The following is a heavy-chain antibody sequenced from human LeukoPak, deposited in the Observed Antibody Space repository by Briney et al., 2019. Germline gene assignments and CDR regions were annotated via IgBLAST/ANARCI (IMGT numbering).Heavy chain of an antibody. CDR3: AKVYYDYFDY. J-gene: IGHJ4*02. Sequence: PGGSLRLSCAASGFAFSSYAMSWVRQAPGKGLQWVSAISGSGGGTYYADSVKGRFTISRDNSKNTVYLQMNSLRAEDTAMYFCAKVYYDYFDYWGQGTLVTVSS. CDR1: GFAFSSYA. CDR2: ISGSGGGT. V-gene: IGHV3-23*01. D-gene: IGHD3-16*01.